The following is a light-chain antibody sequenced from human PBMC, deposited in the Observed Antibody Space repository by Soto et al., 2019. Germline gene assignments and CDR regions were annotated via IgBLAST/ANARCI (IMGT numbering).Light chain of an antibody. CDR1: QGISNN. Sequence: DIQMTQSPSSLSASVRDRVTITCRASQGISNNLAWYQQKPGKLPKLLIYAASTSQSVVPSRFSGSGSGTEFTLTISSLRAEDFATYYCQKYDSGPWTFGQGTKVEIK. V-gene: IGKV1-27*01. J-gene: IGKJ1*01. CDR2: AAS. CDR3: QKYDSGPWT.